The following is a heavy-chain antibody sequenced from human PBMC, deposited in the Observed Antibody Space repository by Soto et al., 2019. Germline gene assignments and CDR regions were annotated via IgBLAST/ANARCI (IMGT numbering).Heavy chain of an antibody. V-gene: IGHV1-18*01. D-gene: IGHD2-21*01. Sequence: ASVKVSCKASGYSFPSYARSWVRRAPGQGLEWMGWISASNGNTHYAQKLQGRDTMTTDTSTSTTYLELRRLRYDDTAVYYCVRDVGVEVLRTLWWTVAYCGRGTLVTVSS. CDR2: ISASNGNT. J-gene: IGHJ1*01. CDR1: GYSFPSYA. CDR3: VRDVGVEVLRTLWWTVAY.